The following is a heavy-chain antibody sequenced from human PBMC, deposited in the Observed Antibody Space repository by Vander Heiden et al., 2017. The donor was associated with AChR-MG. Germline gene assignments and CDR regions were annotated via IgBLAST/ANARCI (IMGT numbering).Heavy chain of an antibody. CDR3: SRGVVVAATGWFDP. V-gene: IGHV4-61*01. CDR2: IYYSGST. Sequence: QVQLQASGPGLVTPSETLSLTCTVSGGSVSSGSYYWSWIRQPPGKGLEWIGYIYYSGSTNYNPSLKSRVTISVDTSKNQFSLKLSSVTAADTAVYYCSRGVVVAATGWFDPWGQGTLVTVSS. J-gene: IGHJ5*02. CDR1: GGSVSSGSYY. D-gene: IGHD2-15*01.